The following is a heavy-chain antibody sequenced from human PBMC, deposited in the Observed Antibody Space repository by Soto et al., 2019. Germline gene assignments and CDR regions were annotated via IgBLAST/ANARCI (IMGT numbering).Heavy chain of an antibody. V-gene: IGHV1-2*02. Sequence: GASGKVSGKASGYTFTSYYIHWVRQAPGQGLEWMGWINPITGGTNYAPKFQGRVTMTRDTSITTAYMELSRLRSDDTAVYYCARNYYDSSDRDYLDYWGQGTPVTVSS. D-gene: IGHD3-22*01. CDR2: INPITGGT. CDR1: GYTFTSYY. J-gene: IGHJ4*02. CDR3: ARNYYDSSDRDYLDY.